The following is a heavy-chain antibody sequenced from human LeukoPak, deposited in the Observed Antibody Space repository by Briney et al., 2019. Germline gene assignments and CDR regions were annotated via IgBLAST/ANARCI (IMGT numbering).Heavy chain of an antibody. V-gene: IGHV1-2*02. CDR2: INPNSGGP. CDR1: GYTFTGYY. J-gene: IGHJ6*03. D-gene: IGHD3-3*01. CDR3: ARDRYYDFWSGYYNPTYYYYYMDV. Sequence: GASVKVSCKASGYTFTGYYMHWVRQAPGQGVEGMGWINPNSGGPNYAQKFQGRVTMTRDTSISTAYMELSRLRFDDTAVYYCARDRYYDFWSGYYNPTYYYYYMDVWGKGTTVTVSS.